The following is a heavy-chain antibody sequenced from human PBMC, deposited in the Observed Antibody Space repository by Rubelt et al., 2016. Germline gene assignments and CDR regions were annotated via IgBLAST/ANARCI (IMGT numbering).Heavy chain of an antibody. V-gene: IGHV4-31*03. CDR3: ARVPGGVSGTYFFDF. CDR2: VYYSGSA. J-gene: IGHJ4*02. CDR1: GGSISSGGYY. D-gene: IGHD3-10*01. Sequence: QVHLQESGPGLVKPSQTLSLTCTVSGGSISSGGYYWSWIRQHPGKGLEWIGYVYYSGSAYYNPSLKSRVTISVDTSKNQFSRKRSSVTAAETAVYFCARVPGGVSGTYFFDFWGQGTLVTVSS.